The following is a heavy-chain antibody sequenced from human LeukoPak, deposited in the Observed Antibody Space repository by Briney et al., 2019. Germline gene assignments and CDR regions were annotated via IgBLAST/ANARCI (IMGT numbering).Heavy chain of an antibody. Sequence: ASVKVSCKASGYTFTSYGISWVRQAPGQGLEWMGWINPNSGGTNYAQKFQGRVTMTRDTSISTAYMELSRLRSDDTAVYYCARGGSRIYYYYYMDVWGKGTTVTVSS. J-gene: IGHJ6*03. D-gene: IGHD2-15*01. CDR1: GYTFTSYG. CDR2: INPNSGGT. V-gene: IGHV1-2*02. CDR3: ARGGSRIYYYYYMDV.